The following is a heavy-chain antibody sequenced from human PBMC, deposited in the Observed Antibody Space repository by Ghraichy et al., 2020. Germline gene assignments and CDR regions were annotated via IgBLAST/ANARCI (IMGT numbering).Heavy chain of an antibody. CDR1: GGSVRGHY. V-gene: IGHV4-34*01. J-gene: IGHJ3*02. CDR3: ARGGVPDAYDI. Sequence: LSLTCAVYGGSVRGHYWTWIRQPPGKGLQWIGEINDSGNTNYMPSLESRVTISVDTSKNQFSLRLTSLTAADTAVYYCARGGVPDAYDIWGQGTMVTVSS. D-gene: IGHD2-8*01. CDR2: INDSGNT.